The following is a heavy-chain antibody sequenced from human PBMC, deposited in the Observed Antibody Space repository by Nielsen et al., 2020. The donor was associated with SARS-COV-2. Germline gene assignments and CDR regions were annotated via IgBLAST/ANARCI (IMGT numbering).Heavy chain of an antibody. J-gene: IGHJ2*01. Sequence: GESLKISCAASGFTFRPYAMSWVRQAPGKGLEWVSGIIGGGSTNYADSVKGRFTISRDDSKNTLYLQMNSLRAEDTALYYCAKDYDILTGYHTGYFDLWGRGTLVTVSS. D-gene: IGHD3-9*01. CDR3: AKDYDILTGYHTGYFDL. V-gene: IGHV3-23*01. CDR2: IIGGGST. CDR1: GFTFRPYA.